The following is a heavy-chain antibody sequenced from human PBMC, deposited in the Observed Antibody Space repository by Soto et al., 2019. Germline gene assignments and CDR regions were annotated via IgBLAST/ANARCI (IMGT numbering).Heavy chain of an antibody. CDR1: GFTFSSYA. D-gene: IGHD3-3*01. V-gene: IGHV3-23*01. CDR3: AKDRGGIRFFRSPYYFDY. Sequence: GGSLRLSCAASGFTFSSYAMSWVRQAPGKGLEWVSAISGSGGSTYYADSVKGRFTISRDNSKNTLYLQMNSLRAEDTAVYYSAKDRGGIRFFRSPYYFDYWGQGTLVTVSS. CDR2: ISGSGGST. J-gene: IGHJ4*02.